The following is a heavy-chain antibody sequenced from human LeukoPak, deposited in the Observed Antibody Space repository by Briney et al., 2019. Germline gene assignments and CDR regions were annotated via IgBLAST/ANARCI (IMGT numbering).Heavy chain of an antibody. CDR2: IYYSGST. Sequence: SETLSLTCTVSGGSISSSSYYWGWIRQPPGKGLEWIGSIYYSGSTYYNPSLKSRVTISVDTSKNQFSLKLSSVTAADTAVYYCARLSVGATGDLFDYWGQGSLVTVSS. J-gene: IGHJ4*02. CDR1: GGSISSSSYY. CDR3: ARLSVGATGDLFDY. V-gene: IGHV4-39*01. D-gene: IGHD1-26*01.